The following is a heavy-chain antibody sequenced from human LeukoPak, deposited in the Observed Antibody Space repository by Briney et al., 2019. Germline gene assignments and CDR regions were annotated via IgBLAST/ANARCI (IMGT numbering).Heavy chain of an antibody. V-gene: IGHV4-34*01. J-gene: IGHJ3*02. Sequence: SETLSLTCAVYGGSFSGYYWSWIRQPPGKGLEWIGEINHSGSTYYSPSLKSRVTISLDTSRNQFSLKLNSVTAADTAVYYCAKSNGYGLIDIWGQGTMVTVSS. CDR3: AKSNGYGLIDI. CDR1: GGSFSGYY. D-gene: IGHD3-22*01. CDR2: INHSGST.